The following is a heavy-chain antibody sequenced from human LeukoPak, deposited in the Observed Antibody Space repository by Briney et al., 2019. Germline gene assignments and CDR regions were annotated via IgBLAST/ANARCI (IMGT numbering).Heavy chain of an antibody. D-gene: IGHD2-2*01. CDR2: INPNSGGT. J-gene: IGHJ6*03. CDR1: GYTFTGYY. Sequence: ASVKVSCKACGYTFTGYYMHWVRQAPGQGLAWMGWINPNSGGTNYAQKFQGRVTMARDTSISTDYMELSRLRSDDTAVYYCARDIVVVPAAVTYYMDVWGKGTTVTVSS. CDR3: ARDIVVVPAAVTYYMDV. V-gene: IGHV1-2*02.